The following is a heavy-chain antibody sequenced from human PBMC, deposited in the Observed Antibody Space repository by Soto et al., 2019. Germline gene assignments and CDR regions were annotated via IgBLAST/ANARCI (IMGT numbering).Heavy chain of an antibody. CDR3: ALVGTYPGDY. CDR1: GGTFSSYA. CDR2: IVPIFGTP. Sequence: QVQLVQSGAEVKKPVSSVKVSCKASGGTFSSYAIGWVRQAPGQGLEGMGGIVPIFGTPNYAQKFQGRVTITVDESTSTAYMELSSLRSEDTAVYYCALVGTYPGDYWGQGTLVTVSS. J-gene: IGHJ4*02. D-gene: IGHD1-1*01. V-gene: IGHV1-69*12.